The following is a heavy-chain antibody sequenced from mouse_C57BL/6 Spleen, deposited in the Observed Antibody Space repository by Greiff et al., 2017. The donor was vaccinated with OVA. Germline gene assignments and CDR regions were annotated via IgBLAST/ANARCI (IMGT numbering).Heavy chain of an antibody. V-gene: IGHV5-6*01. CDR1: GFTFSSYG. Sequence: EVQVVESGGDLVKPGGSLKLSCAASGFTFSSYGMSWVRQTPDKRLEWVATISSGGSYTYYPDSVKGRFTISRDNAKNTLYLQMSSLKSEDTAMYYCARQGGVPHWYFDVWGTGTTVTVSS. J-gene: IGHJ1*03. D-gene: IGHD5-1*01. CDR2: ISSGGSYT. CDR3: ARQGGVPHWYFDV.